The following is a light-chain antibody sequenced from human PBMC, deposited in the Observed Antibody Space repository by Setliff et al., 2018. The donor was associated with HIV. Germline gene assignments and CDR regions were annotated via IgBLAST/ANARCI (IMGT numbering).Light chain of an antibody. Sequence: QSALTQPPSVSGAPGQRVTISCPGSSSNIGAGYDVHWYQQLPGTAPKLLIYGNSNRPSGVPDRFSGSKSGTSASLAITGLQAEDEADYYCQSYDRSLSGCVFGTGTKVTVL. V-gene: IGLV1-40*01. CDR3: QSYDRSLSGCV. CDR2: GNS. J-gene: IGLJ1*01. CDR1: SSNIGAGYD.